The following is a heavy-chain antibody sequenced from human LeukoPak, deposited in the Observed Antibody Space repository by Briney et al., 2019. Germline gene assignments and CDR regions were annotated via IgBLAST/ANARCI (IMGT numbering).Heavy chain of an antibody. Sequence: GGSLRLSCAASGFTFTNYDMHWVRQAPGKGLEWVSSIFPSGGEIHYADSVRGRFTISRDNSKNTLYLQMNSLRAEDTAVYYCARESGSYSQYFDYWGQGTLVTVSS. V-gene: IGHV3-NL1*01. J-gene: IGHJ4*02. D-gene: IGHD1-26*01. CDR3: ARESGSYSQYFDY. CDR1: GFTFTNYD. CDR2: IFPSGGEI.